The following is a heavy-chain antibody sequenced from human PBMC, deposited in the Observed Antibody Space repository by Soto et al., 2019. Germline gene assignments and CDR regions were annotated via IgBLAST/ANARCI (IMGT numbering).Heavy chain of an antibody. D-gene: IGHD3-9*01. CDR1: GFSLSTSGVG. CDR2: IYWDDDE. J-gene: IGHJ5*02. Sequence: QITLKESGPTLVEPTQTLTLTCTFSGFSLSTSGVGVGWFRQPPGKAPEWLALIYWDDDERYSPSLKSRLTITKDTSKNQVVLTVANVDPMDTATYYCAHTECHYDILTATRQVGWFGPWGQGALVTVSS. CDR3: AHTECHYDILTATRQVGWFGP. V-gene: IGHV2-5*02.